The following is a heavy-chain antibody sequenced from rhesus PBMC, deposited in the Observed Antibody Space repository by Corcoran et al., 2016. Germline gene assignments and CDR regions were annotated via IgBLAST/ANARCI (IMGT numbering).Heavy chain of an antibody. V-gene: IGHV4-127*01. CDR2: IGGIRRNK. Sequence: QVQLQESGPGLVKPSETLSLTCAVSAYSISRGYGWRWIRQPPGKGREWIGYIGGIRRNKYNNPSFKRQVNISKDTAKSQCSLKVSSGTAADTAVDYSARVRGSDYYYWYYWGQGVLVTVSA. J-gene: IGHJ4*01. D-gene: IGHD3-22*01. CDR3: ARVRGSDYYYWYY. CDR1: AYSISRGYG.